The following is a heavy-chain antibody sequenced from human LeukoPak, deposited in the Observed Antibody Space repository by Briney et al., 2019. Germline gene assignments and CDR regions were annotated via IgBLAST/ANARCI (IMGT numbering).Heavy chain of an antibody. D-gene: IGHD5-12*01. CDR3: ARSGHSGYEGDY. CDR1: GYRFTTYW. Sequence: GESLKISCQGFGYRFTTYWIAWVRQMPGKGLEWMEIIFPSDSVTRYSPSIQGQVTLSADKSISTAYLQWSSLKASDTAMYYCARSGHSGYEGDYWGQGTLVTVSS. J-gene: IGHJ4*02. V-gene: IGHV5-51*01. CDR2: IFPSDSVT.